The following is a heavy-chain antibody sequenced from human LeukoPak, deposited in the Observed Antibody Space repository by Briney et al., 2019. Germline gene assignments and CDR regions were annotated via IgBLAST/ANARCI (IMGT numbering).Heavy chain of an antibody. J-gene: IGHJ4*02. CDR1: GFTVSSNY. Sequence: GGSLRLSCAASGFTVSSNYMSWVRQAPGKGLEWVSVIYSRGSTYYADSVRGRFTISRDNSKNTLYLQMNSLGAEDTAVYYCARVSYYDSSGYYFLSYVDYWGQGTLVTVSS. V-gene: IGHV3-53*01. CDR3: ARVSYYDSSGYYFLSYVDY. CDR2: IYSRGST. D-gene: IGHD3-22*01.